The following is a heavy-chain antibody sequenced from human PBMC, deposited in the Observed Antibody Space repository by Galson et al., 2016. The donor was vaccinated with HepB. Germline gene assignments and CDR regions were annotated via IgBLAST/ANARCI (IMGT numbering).Heavy chain of an antibody. D-gene: IGHD2/OR15-2a*01. CDR3: ARDRDRTTFFFDH. J-gene: IGHJ4*02. Sequence: SLRLSCAASGFTFSTHDIHWVRQAPGKGLEWVAVFWNERDSEYYADSVKGRFTVSRDISKNTLYLEMNSLRAEDTAVYYCARDRDRTTFFFDHWGQGTLVTVS. V-gene: IGHV3-33*01. CDR1: GFTFSTHD. CDR2: FWNERDSE.